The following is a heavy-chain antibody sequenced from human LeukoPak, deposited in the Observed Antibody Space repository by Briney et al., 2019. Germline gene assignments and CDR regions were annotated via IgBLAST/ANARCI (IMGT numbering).Heavy chain of an antibody. CDR3: ARGALVGEFMDV. V-gene: IGHV3-48*03. D-gene: IGHD3-9*01. CDR1: GFTFSNYE. Sequence: GGSLRLSCAASGFTFSNYEMNWVRQAPGRGLEWVSYISSSGSTIYYADSVKGRFTISRDNAKNSLYLQMNSLRAEDTAVYYCARGALVGEFMDVWGQGTTVTVSS. CDR2: ISSSGSTI. J-gene: IGHJ6*02.